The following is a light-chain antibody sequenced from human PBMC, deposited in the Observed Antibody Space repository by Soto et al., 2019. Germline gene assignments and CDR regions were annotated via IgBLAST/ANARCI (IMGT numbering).Light chain of an antibody. Sequence: QSALTQPASVSGSPGQSITISCTGTSSDVGSYNLVSWYQQHPGKAPKFIIYEDTKRPSGVSNRFSGSKSGNTASLTISGLQAEDEADYYCCSYAGSSTHVVFGGGTKLTVL. V-gene: IGLV2-23*01. CDR1: SSDVGSYNL. CDR3: CSYAGSSTHVV. J-gene: IGLJ2*01. CDR2: EDT.